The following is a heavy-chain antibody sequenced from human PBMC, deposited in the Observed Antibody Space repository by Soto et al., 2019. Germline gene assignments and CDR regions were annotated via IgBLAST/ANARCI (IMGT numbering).Heavy chain of an antibody. CDR3: ARPSGLVGWFDP. D-gene: IGHD3-10*01. CDR2: IYYSGST. V-gene: IGHV4-31*03. Sequence: SETLSLTCTVSGGSISSGGYYWSWIRQHPGKGLEWIGYIYYSGSTYYNPSLKSRVTISVDTSKNQFSLKLSSVTAADTAVYYCARPSGLVGWFDPWGQGTLVTVSS. CDR1: GGSISSGGYY. J-gene: IGHJ5*02.